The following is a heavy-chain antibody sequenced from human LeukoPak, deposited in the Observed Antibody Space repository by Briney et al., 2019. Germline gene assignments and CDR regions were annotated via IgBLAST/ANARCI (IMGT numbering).Heavy chain of an antibody. J-gene: IGHJ2*01. D-gene: IGHD3-10*01. CDR1: GLTFSSCD. Sequence: GGSLRLSCAASGLTFSSCDMHWVRQATGKGLEWVSAIGTTGDTYYPDSVKGRFTISRENAKSSLYLQMNSLRAGDTAVYYCARESAHYGRRYFDPWGRGTLVTVSS. CDR2: IGTTGDT. CDR3: ARESAHYGRRYFDP. V-gene: IGHV3-13*04.